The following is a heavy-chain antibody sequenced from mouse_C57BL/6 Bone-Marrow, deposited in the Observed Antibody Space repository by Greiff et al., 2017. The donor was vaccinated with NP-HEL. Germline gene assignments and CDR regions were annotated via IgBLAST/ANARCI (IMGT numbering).Heavy chain of an antibody. CDR2: IDPSDSYT. J-gene: IGHJ4*01. D-gene: IGHD1-1*01. CDR3: ARNLLRYAMDY. CDR1: GYTFTSYW. V-gene: IGHV1-50*01. Sequence: QVQLQQPGAELVKPGASVKLSCKASGYTFTSYWMQWVKQRPGQGLEWIGEIDPSDSYTNYNQKFKGKATLTVDTSSSTAYMQLSGLTSEDSAVYYCARNLLRYAMDYWGQGTSVTVSS.